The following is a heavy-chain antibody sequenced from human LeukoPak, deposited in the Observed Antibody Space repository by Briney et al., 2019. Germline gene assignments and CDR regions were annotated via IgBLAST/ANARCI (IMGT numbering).Heavy chain of an antibody. V-gene: IGHV4-4*07. J-gene: IGHJ4*02. CDR2: IYSSGSA. CDR1: GGSISGYY. D-gene: IGHD2/OR15-2a*01. CDR3: ARDPSSFAGFYDY. Sequence: PSETLSLTCSVSGGSISGYYCSWIRQPAGKGLEWIGRIYSSGSANYNPSLKSRVTMSVDPSKNQFSLELTSVTVADTAVYYCARDPSSFAGFYDYWGPGTLVTVSS.